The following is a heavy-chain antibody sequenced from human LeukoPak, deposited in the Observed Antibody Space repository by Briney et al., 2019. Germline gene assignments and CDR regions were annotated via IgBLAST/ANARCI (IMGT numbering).Heavy chain of an antibody. V-gene: IGHV4-4*07. J-gene: IGHJ3*02. CDR3: ARDNSANYYDSSGPLLGDAFDI. CDR2: IYTSGST. CDR1: GGSISSYY. Sequence: SETLSLTCTVSGGSISSYYWSWIRQPAGKGLDWIGRIYTSGSTNYNPSLKSRVTMSVDTSKNQFSLKLSSVTAADTAVYYCARDNSANYYDSSGPLLGDAFDIWGQGTMVTVSS. D-gene: IGHD3-22*01.